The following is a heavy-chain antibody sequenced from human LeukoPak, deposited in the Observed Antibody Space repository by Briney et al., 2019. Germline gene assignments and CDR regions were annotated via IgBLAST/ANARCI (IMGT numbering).Heavy chain of an antibody. CDR1: GGSISSYY. J-gene: IGHJ5*02. CDR2: IYYSGST. V-gene: IGHV4-59*01. D-gene: IGHD1-1*01. Sequence: SETLSLTCTVSGGSISSYYWSWIRQPPPRGLNWIGYIYYSGSTNYNPSLKSRVTISVDTSKNQFSLKLSSVTAADTAVYYCARGGSTGTNLNWVDPWGQGTLVTVSS. CDR3: ARGGSTGTNLNWVDP.